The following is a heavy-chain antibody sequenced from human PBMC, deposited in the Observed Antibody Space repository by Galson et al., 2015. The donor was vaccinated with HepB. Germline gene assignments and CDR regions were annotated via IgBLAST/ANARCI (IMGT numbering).Heavy chain of an antibody. Sequence: SVKVSCKASGGTFSSYAISWVRQAPGQGLEWMGGIIPIFGTANYAQKFQGRVTFTADESTSTAYMELSSLRSEDTAVYSCAREKSRVGGYRGGAFDIWGQGTMVTVSS. D-gene: IGHD5-12*01. CDR3: AREKSRVGGYRGGAFDI. CDR2: IIPIFGTA. CDR1: GGTFSSYA. J-gene: IGHJ3*02. V-gene: IGHV1-69*13.